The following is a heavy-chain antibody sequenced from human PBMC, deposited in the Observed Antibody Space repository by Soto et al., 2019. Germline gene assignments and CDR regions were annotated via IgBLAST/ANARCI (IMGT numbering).Heavy chain of an antibody. Sequence: PSETLSLTCAFSVVSISSGGYSCTWIRQPPGKGLEWIGYIYHSGNTYYNPSLKSRVTISGDRSKNQFTLNLSSVTAADTAVYYCASNVAADDAVDVWGQGTMVIVSS. D-gene: IGHD2-15*01. CDR3: ASNVAADDAVDV. CDR2: IYHSGNT. CDR1: VVSISSGGYS. J-gene: IGHJ3*01. V-gene: IGHV4-30-2*01.